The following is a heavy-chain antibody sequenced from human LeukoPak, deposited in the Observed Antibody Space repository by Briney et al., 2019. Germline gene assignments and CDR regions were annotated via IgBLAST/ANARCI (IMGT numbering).Heavy chain of an antibody. CDR2: IYYSGST. D-gene: IGHD2-2*01. J-gene: IGHJ4*02. Sequence: SSQTLSLTCTVSGGSISSGDYYWSWIRQPPGKGLEWIGYIYYSGSTYYNPSLKSRVTISVDTSKNQFSLKLSSVTAADTAVYYCARARAQLLTYYFDYWGQGTLVTVSS. CDR3: ARARAQLLTYYFDY. CDR1: GGSISSGDYY. V-gene: IGHV4-30-4*01.